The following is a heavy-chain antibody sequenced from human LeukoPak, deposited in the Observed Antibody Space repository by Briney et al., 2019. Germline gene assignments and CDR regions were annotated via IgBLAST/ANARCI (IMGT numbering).Heavy chain of an antibody. CDR1: GFTFSSDA. D-gene: IGHD6-19*01. J-gene: IGHJ4*02. V-gene: IGHV3-23*01. CDR2: ISGSGGST. CDR3: AKKIAVAGTVDY. Sequence: PGGSLRLSCAASGFTFSSDAMSWVRQAPGKGLEWVSAISGSGGSTYYADSVKGRFTISRDNSKNTLYLQMNSLRAEDTAVYYCAKKIAVAGTVDYWGQGTLVTVSS.